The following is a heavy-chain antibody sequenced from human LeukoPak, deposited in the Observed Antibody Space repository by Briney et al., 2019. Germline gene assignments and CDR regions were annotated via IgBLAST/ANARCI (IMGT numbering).Heavy chain of an antibody. CDR2: IYHRGST. CDR1: GYSISSGHY. V-gene: IGHV4-38-2*02. Sequence: SETLSLTCTVSGYSISSGHYWGWIRQPPGKGLEWVGSIYHRGSTYYNPSLKSRVTISVDTSKNQFSLKLSSVTAADTAVYYCARDTRGGRDAFDIWGQGTMVTVSS. J-gene: IGHJ3*02. D-gene: IGHD3-3*01. CDR3: ARDTRGGRDAFDI.